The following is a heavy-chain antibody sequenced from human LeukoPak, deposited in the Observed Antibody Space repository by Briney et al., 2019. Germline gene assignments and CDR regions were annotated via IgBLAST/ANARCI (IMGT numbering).Heavy chain of an antibody. V-gene: IGHV1-2*02. J-gene: IGHJ4*02. Sequence: GPSVKVSCKTSGYSFTDYYMHWVRQAPGQGLEWMGWINSNSGGTSSAQKFQGRVTMTRDTSISTAYMELSRLRSDDTAVYYCARGGGADQLLFGYWGQGTLVTVSS. CDR2: INSNSGGT. CDR3: ARGGGADQLLFGY. CDR1: GYSFTDYY. D-gene: IGHD2-2*01.